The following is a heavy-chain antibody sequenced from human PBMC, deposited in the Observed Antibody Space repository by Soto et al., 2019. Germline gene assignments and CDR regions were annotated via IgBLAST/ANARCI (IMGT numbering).Heavy chain of an antibody. D-gene: IGHD2-21*02. V-gene: IGHV3-15*01. J-gene: IGHJ1*01. CDR1: GFTFSNAW. CDR3: TTDSTYCGGDCYSYFQH. Sequence: GGSLRLSCAASGFTFSNAWMSWVRQAPGKGLEWVGRIKSKTDGGTTDYAAPVKGRFTISRDDSKNTLYLQMNSLKTEDTAVYYCTTDSTYCGGDCYSYFQHWGQGTLVTVSS. CDR2: IKSKTDGGTT.